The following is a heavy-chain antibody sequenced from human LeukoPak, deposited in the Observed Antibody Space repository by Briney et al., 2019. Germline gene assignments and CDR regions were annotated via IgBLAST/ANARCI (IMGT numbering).Heavy chain of an antibody. D-gene: IGHD2-15*01. CDR1: GYTFNSYD. CDR3: ARASYCSGGSCYSDY. CDR2: ISTYNGNT. J-gene: IGHJ4*02. Sequence: ASVKVSFKASGYTFNSYDISWVRQAPGQGLEWMAWISTYNGNTNYAQKVQGRATMTTDTSTSTAYMELRSLKSDDTAVYYCARASYCSGGSCYSDYWGQGTLVTVSS. V-gene: IGHV1-18*01.